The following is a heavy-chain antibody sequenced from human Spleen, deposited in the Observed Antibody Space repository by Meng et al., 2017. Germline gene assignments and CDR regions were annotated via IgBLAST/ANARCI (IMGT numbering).Heavy chain of an antibody. CDR2: INHSGST. V-gene: IGHV4-34*01. D-gene: IGHD4-11*01. CDR1: GGSFSDYY. Sequence: QVPLAQLGEGMLKPSGTLSLPCVVSGGSFSDYYWSWIRQSPGKGLEWIGEINHSGSTNYNPSLESRATISVDTSQNNLSLKLSSVTAADSAVYYCARGPTTMAHDFDYWGQGTLVTVSS. CDR3: ARGPTTMAHDFDY. J-gene: IGHJ4*02.